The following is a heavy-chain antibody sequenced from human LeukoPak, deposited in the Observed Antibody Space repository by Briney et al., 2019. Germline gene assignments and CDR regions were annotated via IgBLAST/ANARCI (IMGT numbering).Heavy chain of an antibody. V-gene: IGHV3-74*01. D-gene: IGHD2-15*01. CDR1: GFTFRSHW. Sequence: PGGSLRLSCAASGFTFRSHWMHWVRQVPGKGLVWVSHISTDGTTTNYADSVKGRFTISRDNAKDTSYLQMHSLRVDDTAVYYCARSLGYSSGGWGQETLVTVSS. J-gene: IGHJ4*02. CDR3: ARSLGYSSGG. CDR2: ISTDGTTT.